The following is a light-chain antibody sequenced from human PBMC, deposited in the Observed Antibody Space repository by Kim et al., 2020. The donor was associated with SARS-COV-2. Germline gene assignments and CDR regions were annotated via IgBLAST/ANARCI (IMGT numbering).Light chain of an antibody. CDR3: QHRKT. J-gene: IGKJ1*01. Sequence: DIQMTQSPSTLSASVGDRVTITCRASQYITRGLAWYQQKPGKAPKLLIYDASTLDSGVPSRFRGSGSGTEFTLTISSLQPDDFASYYSQHRKTFGQGTKVDIK. CDR2: DAS. V-gene: IGKV1-5*01. CDR1: QYITRG.